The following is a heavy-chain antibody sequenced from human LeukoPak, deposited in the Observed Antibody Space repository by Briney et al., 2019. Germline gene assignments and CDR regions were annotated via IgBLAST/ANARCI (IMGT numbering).Heavy chain of an antibody. CDR1: GGSLTSGSYY. Sequence: SETLSLTCTVSGGSLTSGSYYWAWIRQPPGKGLEWIGSIYSGGGTFYHPSLRTRVTISVDTSQKQFSLTLPSVTAADTAVYYCARRNYGGTLEYWGQGTLVTVSP. J-gene: IGHJ4*02. D-gene: IGHD4-23*01. V-gene: IGHV4-39*01. CDR2: IYSGGGT. CDR3: ARRNYGGTLEY.